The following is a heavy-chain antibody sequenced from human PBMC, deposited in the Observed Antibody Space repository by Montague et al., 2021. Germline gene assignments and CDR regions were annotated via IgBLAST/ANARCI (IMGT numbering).Heavy chain of an antibody. CDR2: IKQDGSDQ. Sequence: SLRLSCAVSGFTFSDYWMNWVRQAPGKGLEWVANIKQDGSDQYYVDSVKGRFTISRDNAKNSVYLQMSSLRAEDSAVYYCARGRWAPFDYWGQETLVTVSS. CDR1: GFTFSDYW. CDR3: ARGRWAPFDY. J-gene: IGHJ4*02. D-gene: IGHD1-26*01. V-gene: IGHV3-7*03.